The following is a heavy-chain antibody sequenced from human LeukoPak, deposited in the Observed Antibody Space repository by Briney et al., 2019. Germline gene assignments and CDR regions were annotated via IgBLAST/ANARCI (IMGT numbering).Heavy chain of an antibody. V-gene: IGHV4-34*01. CDR3: ARATYVVAGSSSYYHGMDV. Sequence: SETLSLTCALYVESLCGFYWSCMRHPPGEGRECVGEINHSGSTNYNPPLKSRVTIPVDTSKNQFSLQLNSVTREDTAVYHCARATYVVAGSSSYYHGMDVWGQGTTVTVSS. CDR1: VESLCGFY. D-gene: IGHD6-19*01. CDR2: INHSGST. J-gene: IGHJ6*02.